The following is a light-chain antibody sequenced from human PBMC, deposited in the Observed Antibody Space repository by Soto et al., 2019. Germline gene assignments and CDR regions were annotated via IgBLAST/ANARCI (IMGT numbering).Light chain of an antibody. Sequence: SYELTQPSSVSVSPGQTARITCSGDLLAKTYARWFHQRPGHAPVLLIYKDTERPSGIPERFSGSSSGSTVTLTISGAQVDDEGDYYCYSATDDHVVLFGGGTKLTVL. V-gene: IGLV3-27*01. CDR3: YSATDDHVVL. CDR2: KDT. J-gene: IGLJ3*02. CDR1: LLAKTY.